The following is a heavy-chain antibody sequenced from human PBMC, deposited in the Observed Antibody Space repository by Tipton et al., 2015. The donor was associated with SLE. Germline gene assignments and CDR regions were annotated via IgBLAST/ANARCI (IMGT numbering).Heavy chain of an antibody. CDR1: GGSISGHQ. V-gene: IGHV4-59*11. J-gene: IGHJ5*02. CDR2: VYDSGTT. D-gene: IGHD1-1*01. CDR3: ARGLDTTVLFNWFDP. Sequence: TLSLTCTVSGGSISGHQWNWIRQPPGKKPEWMGYVYDSGTTNYNPSLKSRVTISVDTSKNQFSLKLRSVTAADTALYYCARGLDTTVLFNWFDPWGQGTPVTVSS.